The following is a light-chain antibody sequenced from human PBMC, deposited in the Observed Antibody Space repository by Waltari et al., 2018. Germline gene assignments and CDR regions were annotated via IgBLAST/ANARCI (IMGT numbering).Light chain of an antibody. CDR1: SSDVGTYNY. V-gene: IGLV2-11*01. CDR2: DVT. J-gene: IGLJ2*01. Sequence: QSALTQPRSVSGSPGQSVTISCTGTSSDVGTYNYVSWYQQHPGKAPKFMIYDVTKRPSGVPDRFSGSKSGNTASLTISGLQAEDEADYYCCSYAGSYTFVFGGGTKLTVL. CDR3: CSYAGSYTFV.